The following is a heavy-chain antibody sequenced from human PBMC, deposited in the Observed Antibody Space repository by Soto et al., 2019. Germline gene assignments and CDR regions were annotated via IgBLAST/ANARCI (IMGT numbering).Heavy chain of an antibody. CDR2: IYYSGST. V-gene: IGHV4-31*03. D-gene: IGHD2-15*01. CDR1: GDSISSGGFY. Sequence: QVQLQESGPGLVKPSQTLSLTCTVSGDSISSGGFYWAWIRQHPGKGLEWIGYIYYSGSTYYNPSLTSRVAISLDTSNNQFSLKLSSVTAADTAMYYCASGGKSGWFDPWGQGTLVTVSS. J-gene: IGHJ5*02. CDR3: ASGGKSGWFDP.